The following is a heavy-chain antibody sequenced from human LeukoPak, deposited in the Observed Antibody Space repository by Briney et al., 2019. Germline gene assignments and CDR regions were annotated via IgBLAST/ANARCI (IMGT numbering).Heavy chain of an antibody. V-gene: IGHV3-48*04. Sequence: GGSLRLSCAASGFTFSSYSMNWVGQAPGKGLEWVSYISSSSSTIYYADSVKGRFTISRDNAKNSLYLQMNSLRAEDTAVYYCAREGQQLARDWFDPWGQGTLVTVSS. J-gene: IGHJ5*02. D-gene: IGHD6-13*01. CDR3: AREGQQLARDWFDP. CDR2: ISSSSSTI. CDR1: GFTFSSYS.